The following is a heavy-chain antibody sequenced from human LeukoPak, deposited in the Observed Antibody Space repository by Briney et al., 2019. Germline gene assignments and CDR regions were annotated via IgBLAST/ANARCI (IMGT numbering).Heavy chain of an antibody. CDR2: MNPNSGNT. CDR3: ARTPPYYYDSSGSVDY. CDR1: GYTFTGYY. J-gene: IGHJ4*02. Sequence: GASVKVSCKASGYTFTGYYMHWVRQAPGQGLEWMGWMNPNSGNTGYAQKFQGRVTMTRNTSISTAYMELSSLRSEDTAVYYCARTPPYYYDSSGSVDYWGQGTLVTVSS. V-gene: IGHV1-8*02. D-gene: IGHD3-22*01.